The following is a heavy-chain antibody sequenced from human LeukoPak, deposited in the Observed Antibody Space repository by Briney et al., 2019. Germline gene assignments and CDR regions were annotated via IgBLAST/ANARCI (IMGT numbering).Heavy chain of an antibody. CDR1: GGSVSSGSYY. Sequence: SETLSLTCTVSGGSVSSGSYYWSWIRQPPGKGLEWIGEINHSGSTNYNPSLKSRVTISVDTSKNQFSLKLSSVTAADTAVYYCARGSRGYDSSGYRYWGQGTLVTVSS. CDR3: ARGSRGYDSSGYRY. CDR2: INHSGST. J-gene: IGHJ4*02. V-gene: IGHV4-39*07. D-gene: IGHD3-22*01.